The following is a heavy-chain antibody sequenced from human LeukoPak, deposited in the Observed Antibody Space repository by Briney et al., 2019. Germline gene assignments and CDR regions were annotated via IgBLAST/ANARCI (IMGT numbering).Heavy chain of an antibody. J-gene: IGHJ6*02. V-gene: IGHV5-51*01. CDR3: ARGAAGTTPDYYYFGLDV. CDR2: IYPGDSDT. Sequence: KDGESLKISCKGSGYRFTDYWFGWVRQMPGKGLEWMGIIYPGDSDTRYSPSFQGQVTISADKSINTAHLQWSSLKASDTAMYYCARGAAGTTPDYYYFGLDVWCQGTTVRVSS. CDR1: GYRFTDYW. D-gene: IGHD1-7*01.